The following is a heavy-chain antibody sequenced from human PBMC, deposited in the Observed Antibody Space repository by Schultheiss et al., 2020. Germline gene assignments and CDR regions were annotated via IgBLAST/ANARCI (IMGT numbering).Heavy chain of an antibody. Sequence: ALVKVSCKASGYTFTSYGISWVRQAPGQGLEWMGWISAYNGNTNYAQKLQGRVTITRDTSASTAYMELSSLRSEDTAVYYCARDGDYYGSGSYLYWGQGTLVTVSS. D-gene: IGHD3-10*01. CDR2: ISAYNGNT. CDR3: ARDGDYYGSGSYLY. V-gene: IGHV1-18*01. J-gene: IGHJ4*02. CDR1: GYTFTSYG.